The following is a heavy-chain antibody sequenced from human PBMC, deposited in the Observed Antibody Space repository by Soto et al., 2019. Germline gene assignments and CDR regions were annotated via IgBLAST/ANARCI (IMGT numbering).Heavy chain of an antibody. Sequence: QLQLVQSGAEVKKSGSSVKVSCKASGGTSSNFVITWVRQVPGQGLEWLGGILPMFGAVKYAQKFQDRLTITADRSRNTAAMELGSLTSDDTAVYYCARPKRSGYDRGDSYYHTMDVGGHGTTVTVS. CDR1: GGTSSNFV. CDR2: ILPMFGAV. CDR3: ARPKRSGYDRGDSYYHTMDV. V-gene: IGHV1-69*06. D-gene: IGHD3-3*01. J-gene: IGHJ6*02.